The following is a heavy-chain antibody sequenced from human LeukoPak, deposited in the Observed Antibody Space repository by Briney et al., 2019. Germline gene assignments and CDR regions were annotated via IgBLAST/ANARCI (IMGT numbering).Heavy chain of an antibody. D-gene: IGHD3-10*01. Sequence: GGSLRLSCAASGFTFDDYGMSWVRQARGKGLEWVSGINWNGGSTGYADSVKGRFTISRDNAKNSLYLQMNSLRAEDTALYYCARGRSITLLRGVAMSDGFDIWGQGAMVAVSS. J-gene: IGHJ3*02. CDR1: GFTFDDYG. CDR3: ARGRSITLLRGVAMSDGFDI. V-gene: IGHV3-20*04. CDR2: INWNGGST.